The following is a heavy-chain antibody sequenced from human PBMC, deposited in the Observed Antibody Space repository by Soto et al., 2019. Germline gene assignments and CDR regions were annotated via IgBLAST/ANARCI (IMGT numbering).Heavy chain of an antibody. CDR1: GFTFSNAW. Sequence: EVQLVESGGGLVKPGGSLRLSCAASGFTFSNAWMSWVRQAPGKGLEWVGRIKSISDGGTTDYAAPVKGRFTISRDDSQNTLYLQMNSLKTEDTAVYFCTTDAAIVWGQGTLVTVSS. D-gene: IGHD1-26*01. J-gene: IGHJ4*02. V-gene: IGHV3-15*01. CDR2: IKSISDGGTT. CDR3: TTDAAIV.